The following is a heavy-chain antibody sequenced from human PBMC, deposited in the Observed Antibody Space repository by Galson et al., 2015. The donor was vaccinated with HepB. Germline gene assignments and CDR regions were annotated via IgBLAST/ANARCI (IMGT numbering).Heavy chain of an antibody. CDR2: ISSSSSTI. V-gene: IGHV3-48*02. Sequence: SLRLSCAASGFTFSSYSMNWVRQAPGKGLEWVSYISSSSSTIYYADSVKGRFTISRDNAKNSLYLQMNSLRDEDTAVYYCAREEGMWKQQLVRDYYYYGMDVWGQGTTVTVSS. CDR3: AREEGMWKQQLVRDYYYYGMDV. CDR1: GFTFSSYS. D-gene: IGHD6-13*01. J-gene: IGHJ6*02.